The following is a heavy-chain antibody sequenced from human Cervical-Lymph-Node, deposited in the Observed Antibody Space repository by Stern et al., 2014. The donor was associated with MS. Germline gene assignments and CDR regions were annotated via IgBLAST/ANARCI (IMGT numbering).Heavy chain of an antibody. Sequence: EVQLVESGGGLVQPGGSLSLSCAASGFTFRSYGMNWVRQAPGKGLEWVSYISSSTISIYYADSVKGRFTISRNNARNSLYLQMNSLRPDDTGVYYCARDYDVLAGAYDYWGRGTLVTVSS. CDR3: ARDYDVLAGAYDY. CDR1: GFTFRSYG. V-gene: IGHV3-21*01. CDR2: ISSSTISI. D-gene: IGHD3-9*01. J-gene: IGHJ4*02.